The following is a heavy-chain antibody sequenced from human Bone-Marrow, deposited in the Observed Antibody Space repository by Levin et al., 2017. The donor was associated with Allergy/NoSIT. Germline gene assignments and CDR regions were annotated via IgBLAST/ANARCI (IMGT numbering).Heavy chain of an antibody. CDR3: ARVGERYYDSSGYPSRNLYDY. D-gene: IGHD3-22*01. Sequence: ASVKVSCKASGYTFTSYDINWVRQATGQGLEWMGWMNPNSGNTGYAQKFQGRVTMTRNTSISTAYMELSSLRSEDTAVYYCARVGERYYDSSGYPSRNLYDYWGQGTLVTVSS. CDR2: MNPNSGNT. V-gene: IGHV1-8*01. CDR1: GYTFTSYD. J-gene: IGHJ4*02.